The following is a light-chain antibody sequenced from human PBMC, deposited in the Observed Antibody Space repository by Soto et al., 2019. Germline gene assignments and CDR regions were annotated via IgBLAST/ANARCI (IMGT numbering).Light chain of an antibody. V-gene: IGKV3-11*01. CDR2: DAS. CDR3: QQRSNWPGT. J-gene: IGKJ1*01. CDR1: QSVRSS. Sequence: EIVLTQSPATVSLSPGERATLSCRASQSVRSSLAWYQQQPGQAPRLLIYDASNRATGIPARFSGSGSGTDFTLTISSLEPKDFAVYYCQQRSNWPGTFGQGTKV.